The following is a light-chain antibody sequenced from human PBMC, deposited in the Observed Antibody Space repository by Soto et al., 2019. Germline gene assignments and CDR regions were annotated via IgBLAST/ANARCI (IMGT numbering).Light chain of an antibody. Sequence: DIHLTQSPSSLSASVGDRVTISCRATQGIGTYLTWYHQKPGRAPSLLIYDASTLQTGAPSRFSGRASATDFTLTISSLQPEDVGTYFCQQTYSTPPWTFGQGTRVEI. V-gene: IGKV1-39*01. CDR3: QQTYSTPPWT. CDR1: QGIGTY. CDR2: DAS. J-gene: IGKJ1*01.